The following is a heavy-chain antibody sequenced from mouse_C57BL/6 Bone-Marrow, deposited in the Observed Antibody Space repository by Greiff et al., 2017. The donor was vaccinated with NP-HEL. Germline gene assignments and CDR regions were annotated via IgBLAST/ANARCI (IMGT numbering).Heavy chain of an antibody. Sequence: QVQLKQSGPELVKPGASVKISCKASGYAFSSSWMNWVKQRPGKGLEWIGRIYPGDGDTNYNGKFKGKATLTADKSSSTAYMHLSSLTTEDSAVFFCARGGDYWGQGTTLTVSS. V-gene: IGHV1-82*01. CDR3: ARGGDY. CDR2: IYPGDGDT. J-gene: IGHJ2*01. CDR1: GYAFSSSW.